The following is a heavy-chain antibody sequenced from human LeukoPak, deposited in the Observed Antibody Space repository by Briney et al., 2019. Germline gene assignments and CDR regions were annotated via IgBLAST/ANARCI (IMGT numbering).Heavy chain of an antibody. J-gene: IGHJ4*02. Sequence: PGGSLRLSCAASGFTFSSYAMSWVRQAPGKGLEWVSAISGSGGSTYYADSVKGRFTISRDNSKNTLYLQMNSLRAEDTAVYYCAKDFSPDSSGYYYSGNFDYWGQGTLVTVSS. D-gene: IGHD3-22*01. V-gene: IGHV3-23*01. CDR3: AKDFSPDSSGYYYSGNFDY. CDR2: ISGSGGST. CDR1: GFTFSSYA.